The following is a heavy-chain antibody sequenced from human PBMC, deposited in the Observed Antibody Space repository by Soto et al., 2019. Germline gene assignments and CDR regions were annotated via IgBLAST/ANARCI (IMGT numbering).Heavy chain of an antibody. J-gene: IGHJ4*02. D-gene: IGHD6-19*01. CDR3: ARDPAPDGSGWYYGIY. CDR1: GGTFSSYA. CDR2: IIPIFGTA. Sequence: QVQLVQSGAEVKKPGSSVKVSCKASGGTFSSYAISWVRQAPGQGLEWMGGIIPIFGTANYPQTFKGRVTMTADESTSTAYMERSSLGSEDRAVYYCARDPAPDGSGWYYGIYLGQGTLVTGSS. V-gene: IGHV1-69*12.